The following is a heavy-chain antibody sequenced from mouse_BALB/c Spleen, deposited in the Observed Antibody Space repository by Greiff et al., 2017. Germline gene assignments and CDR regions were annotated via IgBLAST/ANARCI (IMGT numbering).Heavy chain of an antibody. V-gene: IGHV1-77*01. CDR3: VRGEGDY. J-gene: IGHJ2*01. CDR2: IYPGSGNT. CDR1: GYTFTDYY. Sequence: QVQLQQSGAELARPGASVKLSCKASGYTFTDYYINWVKQRTGQGLEWIGEIYPGSGNTYYNEKFKGKATLTADKSSSTAYMQLSSLTSEDSAVYFCVRGEGDYWGQGTTLTVSS.